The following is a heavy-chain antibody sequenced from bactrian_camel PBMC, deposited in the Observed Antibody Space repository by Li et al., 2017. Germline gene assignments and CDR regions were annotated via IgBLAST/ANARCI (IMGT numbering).Heavy chain of an antibody. CDR3: AADFSRPCWVGLGNGDY. Sequence: VQLVESGGGSVQAGGSLRLTCAASGYTDSSYDCMGWFRRAPGKEREGVAGIFSRGGTTYYADSVKGRFTISQDNAKTTLYLQMNSLKPEDTSMYVCAADFSRPCWVGLGNGDYRGQGTQVTVS. J-gene: IGHJ4*01. D-gene: IGHD5*01. V-gene: IGHV3S40*01. CDR2: IFSRGGTT. CDR1: GYTDSSYD.